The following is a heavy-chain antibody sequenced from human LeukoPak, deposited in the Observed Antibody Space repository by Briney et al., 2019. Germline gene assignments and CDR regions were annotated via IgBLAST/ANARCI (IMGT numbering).Heavy chain of an antibody. Sequence: PGGSLRLSCAVSGITLSNYGMSWVRQAPGKGLEWVAGISDSGGRTNYADSVKGRFTISRDNPKNTLYLQMNSLRAEDTAVYFCAKRGVVIRVIPVEFHKEAYYFDSWGQGALVTVSS. CDR3: AKRGVVIRVIPVEFHKEAYYFDS. V-gene: IGHV3-23*01. CDR2: ISDSGGRT. CDR1: GITLSNYG. J-gene: IGHJ4*02. D-gene: IGHD3-22*01.